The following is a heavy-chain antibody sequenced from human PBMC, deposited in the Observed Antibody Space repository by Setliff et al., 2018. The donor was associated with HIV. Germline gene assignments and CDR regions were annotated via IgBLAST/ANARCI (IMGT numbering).Heavy chain of an antibody. CDR1: GVSINSVLYS. V-gene: IGHV4-31*03. Sequence: SETLSLTCTVSGVSINSVLYSWTWIRQLPGKGLEWIGYIYYSGNTYYNPSLKSRLTISLETSKNQFSLKLSSVTAADTAVYYCAGGFRDDIVVVSGRPRTWLDPWGQGTRVTVSS. J-gene: IGHJ5*02. CDR2: IYYSGNT. CDR3: AGGFRDDIVVVSGRPRTWLDP. D-gene: IGHD2-2*01.